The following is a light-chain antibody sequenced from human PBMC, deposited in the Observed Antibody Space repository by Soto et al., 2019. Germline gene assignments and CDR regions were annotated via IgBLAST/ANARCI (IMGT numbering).Light chain of an antibody. Sequence: EIVLTQSPASLSLSPGERATLSCRASQSVDRYLVWYQQKPGQAPRLLIFGASNRATGIPARFSGSGSGTDFTLTINSLEPEDFAVYYCQQRDSWPITFGQGTRLEIK. CDR2: GAS. CDR3: QQRDSWPIT. J-gene: IGKJ5*01. V-gene: IGKV3-11*01. CDR1: QSVDRY.